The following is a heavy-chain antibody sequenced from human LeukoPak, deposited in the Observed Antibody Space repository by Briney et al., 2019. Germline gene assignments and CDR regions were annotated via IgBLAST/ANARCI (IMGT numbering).Heavy chain of an antibody. CDR3: TTGIDDGGGY. D-gene: IGHD3-16*01. J-gene: IGHJ4*02. CDR2: IKTRADGETT. CDR1: GFIFNNAW. Sequence: GVSLRLSCVASGFIFNNAWMKWVPQAPGKGLEWVGRIKTRADGETTDYPAPVKGRFTISRDDSKDTVFLQLNSLRTDGTGVYYCTTGIDDGGGYWGQGTLVTVSS. V-gene: IGHV3-15*07.